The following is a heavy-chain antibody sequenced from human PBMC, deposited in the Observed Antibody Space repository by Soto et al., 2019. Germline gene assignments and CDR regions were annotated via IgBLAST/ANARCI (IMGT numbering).Heavy chain of an antibody. CDR3: ARGPDEPDYTNPYYGMDV. D-gene: IGHD4-4*01. V-gene: IGHV1-69*13. J-gene: IGHJ6*02. Sequence: SAKVSCKASGGTFSSYAISWVRQAPGQGLEWMGGIIPIFGTANYAQKFQGRVTITADESTSTAYMELSSLRSEDTAVYYCARGPDEPDYTNPYYGMDVWGQGTTVTVSS. CDR2: IIPIFGTA. CDR1: GGTFSSYA.